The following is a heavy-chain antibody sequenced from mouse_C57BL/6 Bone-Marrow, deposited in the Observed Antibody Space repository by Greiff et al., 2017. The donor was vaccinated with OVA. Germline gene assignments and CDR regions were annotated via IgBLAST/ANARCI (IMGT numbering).Heavy chain of an antibody. J-gene: IGHJ3*01. CDR1: GYSFTGYY. CDR3: AIERGNDYDGGAWFAY. V-gene: IGHV1-42*01. D-gene: IGHD2-4*01. CDR2: INPSTGGT. Sequence: EVQLQQSGPELVKPGASVKISCKASGYSFTGYYMNWVKQSPEKSLEWIGEINPSTGGTPYNQKFKAKATLTVDTSSRPAYMQLKSLTSEDSAVYYCAIERGNDYDGGAWFAYWGQGTLVTVSA.